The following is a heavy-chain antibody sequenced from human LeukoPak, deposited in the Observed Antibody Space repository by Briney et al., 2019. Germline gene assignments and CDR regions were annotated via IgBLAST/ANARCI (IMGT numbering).Heavy chain of an antibody. CDR3: ARDCSGGSCYFAFDY. CDR2: ISSSSSYI. Sequence: GGSLRLSCAASGFTFSSYSTNWVRQAPGKGLEWVSSISSSSSYIYYADSVKGRFTISRDNAKNSLYLQMNSLRAEDTAVYYCARDCSGGSCYFAFDYWGQGTLVTVSS. V-gene: IGHV3-21*01. J-gene: IGHJ4*02. CDR1: GFTFSSYS. D-gene: IGHD2-15*01.